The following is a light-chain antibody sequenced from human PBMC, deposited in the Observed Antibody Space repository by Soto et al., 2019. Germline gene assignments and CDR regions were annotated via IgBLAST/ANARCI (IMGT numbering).Light chain of an antibody. V-gene: IGLV1-47*01. Sequence: QSVLTQPPSASGTPGQRVTISCSGSSSKIGSNYVYWYQQLPGTAPKLLIYRNNQRPSGVPDRFSGSKSGTSASLAISGLRSEDEADYYCAAWDDRLSANYVFGTGTKVTVL. CDR1: SSKIGSNY. CDR3: AAWDDRLSANYV. J-gene: IGLJ1*01. CDR2: RNN.